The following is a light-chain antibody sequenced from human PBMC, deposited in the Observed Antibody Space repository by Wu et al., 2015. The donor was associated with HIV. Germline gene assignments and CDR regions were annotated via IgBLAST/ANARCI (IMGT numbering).Light chain of an antibody. V-gene: IGKV1-17*03. CDR1: QGINNY. Sequence: DIQMTQSPSAMSASVGDRVTITCRASQGINNYLVWFQQKPGKVPERLVYAASSLQSGVPSRFSGSGSGTKFTLTISSLQPEDFATYYCLQHNSYPLTFGGGTKVEIK. CDR3: LQHNSYPLT. J-gene: IGKJ4*01. CDR2: AAS.